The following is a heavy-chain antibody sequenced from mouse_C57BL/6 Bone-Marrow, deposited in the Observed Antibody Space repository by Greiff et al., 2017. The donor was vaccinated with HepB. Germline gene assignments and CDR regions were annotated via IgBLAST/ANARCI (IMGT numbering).Heavy chain of an antibody. CDR2: IDPSDSYT. D-gene: IGHD3-1*01. J-gene: IGHJ2*01. CDR3: ARWAPTYFDY. CDR1: GYTFTSYW. Sequence: VQLQQPGAELVRPGTSVKLSCKASGYTFTSYWMHWVKQRPGQGLEWIGVIDPSDSYTNYNQKFKGKATLTVDTSSSTAYMQLSSLTSEDSAVYYCARWAPTYFDYWGQGTTLTVSS. V-gene: IGHV1-59*01.